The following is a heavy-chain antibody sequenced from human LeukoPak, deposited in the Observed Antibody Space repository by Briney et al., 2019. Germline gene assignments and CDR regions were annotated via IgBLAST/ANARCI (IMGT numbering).Heavy chain of an antibody. Sequence: PGESLRLSCAASGFTFSDYYMSWLRQAPETGLEWLSYTSPSGGTIYYTDSVKGRFTMSRDNAQNALYLEMNSLRAEDTAVYYCAREKKTEWTTGAFDMWGQGTMVIVS. D-gene: IGHD3-3*01. CDR3: AREKKTEWTTGAFDM. CDR1: GFTFSDYY. J-gene: IGHJ3*02. CDR2: TSPSGGTI. V-gene: IGHV3-11*01.